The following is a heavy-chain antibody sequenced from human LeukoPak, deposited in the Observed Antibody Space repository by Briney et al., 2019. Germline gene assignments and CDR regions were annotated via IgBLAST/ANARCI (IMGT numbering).Heavy chain of an antibody. Sequence: GGSLRLSCAASGFTFDDYAMHWVRQAPGKGLEWVSGISWNSGTIYYADSVKGRFTISRDDAKNSLYLQMNSLRAEDTAVYYCATSRGSWTDYFDYWGQGTLVTVSS. D-gene: IGHD6-13*01. CDR2: ISWNSGTI. CDR1: GFTFDDYA. J-gene: IGHJ4*02. CDR3: ATSRGSWTDYFDY. V-gene: IGHV3-9*01.